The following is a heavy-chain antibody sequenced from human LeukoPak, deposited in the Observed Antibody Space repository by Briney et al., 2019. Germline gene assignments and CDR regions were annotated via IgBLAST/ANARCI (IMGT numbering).Heavy chain of an antibody. J-gene: IGHJ3*02. Sequence: PGRSLRLSCAASGFTFSSYGMNWVRQAPGKGLEWVSSISSSSSYIYYADSVKGRFTISRDNAKNSLYLQMNSLRAEDTAVYYCARDPREYSSGSKGVAFDIWGQGTMVTVSS. V-gene: IGHV3-21*01. CDR1: GFTFSSYG. CDR3: ARDPREYSSGSKGVAFDI. CDR2: ISSSSSYI. D-gene: IGHD6-19*01.